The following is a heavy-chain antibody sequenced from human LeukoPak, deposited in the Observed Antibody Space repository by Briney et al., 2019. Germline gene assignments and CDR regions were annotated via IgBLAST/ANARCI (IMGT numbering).Heavy chain of an antibody. V-gene: IGHV1-8*01. CDR3: VSGSYYYDYYGMDV. Sequence: GASVNVSCKASGYTFTSYDINWVRQATGQGLEWMGWMNPNSGNTGYAQKFQGRVTMTRNTSISTAYMELSSLRSEDTAVYYCVSGSYYYDYYGMDVWGQGTTVTVSS. D-gene: IGHD1-26*01. J-gene: IGHJ6*02. CDR2: MNPNSGNT. CDR1: GYTFTSYD.